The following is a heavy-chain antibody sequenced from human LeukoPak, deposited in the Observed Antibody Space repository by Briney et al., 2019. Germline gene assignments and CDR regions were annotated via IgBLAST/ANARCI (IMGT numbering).Heavy chain of an antibody. V-gene: IGHV3-48*01. D-gene: IGHD6-6*01. CDR1: GFTFSSYS. J-gene: IGHJ6*03. CDR3: ARDAVEYSSSIYYYYFYIDV. CDR2: ISSSSSTI. Sequence: GGSLRLSCAASGFTFSSYSMNWVRQAPGKGLEWVSYISSSSSTIYYADSVKGRFTISRDNAKNSLYLQMNSLRAEDTAVYYCARDAVEYSSSIYYYYFYIDVWGKGTTVTVSS.